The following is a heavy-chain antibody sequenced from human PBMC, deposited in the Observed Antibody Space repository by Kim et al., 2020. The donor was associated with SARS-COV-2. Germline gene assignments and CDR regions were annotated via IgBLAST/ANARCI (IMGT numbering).Heavy chain of an antibody. CDR2: SGRSVSPT. CDR1: GFTFSNYE. Sequence: GGSLRLSCAASGFTFSNYEMNWVRQAPGKGLEWLSYSGRSVSPTHYADSVKGRFTIYKDNAKNSLDLQMNSLRGEDTAVYYCTTEHSGHYGSGGRGFDY. J-gene: IGHJ4*01. CDR3: TTEHSGHYGSGGRGFDY. D-gene: IGHD1-26*01. V-gene: IGHV3-48*03.